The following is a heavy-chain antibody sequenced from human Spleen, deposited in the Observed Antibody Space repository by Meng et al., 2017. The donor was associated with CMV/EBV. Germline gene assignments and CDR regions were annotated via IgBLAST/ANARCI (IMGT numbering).Heavy chain of an antibody. CDR3: AKETRFLEGLDY. V-gene: IGHV3-9*01. Sequence: GGYLRLSCAASGFTFDDYAMHWVRQAPGKGLEWVSGISWNSGSIGYADSVKGRFTISRDNAKNSLYLQMNSLRAEDTALYYCAKETRFLEGLDYWGQGTLVTVSS. J-gene: IGHJ4*02. CDR2: ISWNSGSI. D-gene: IGHD3-3*01. CDR1: GFTFDDYA.